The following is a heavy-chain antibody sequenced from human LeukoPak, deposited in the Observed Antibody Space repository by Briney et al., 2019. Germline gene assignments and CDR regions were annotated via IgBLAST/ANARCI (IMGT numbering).Heavy chain of an antibody. CDR1: GFTFSSYW. CDR2: IKKDGGEK. J-gene: IGHJ4*02. Sequence: PGGSLRLSCAVSGFTFSSYWMSWVRQAPGKGLEWVANIKKDGGEKYYVDSVKGRFTISRDNAKNSLYLQMNSMRAEDTAVYYCAKDGTYDSSGYSLDYWGQGTLVTVSS. D-gene: IGHD3-22*01. V-gene: IGHV3-7*01. CDR3: AKDGTYDSSGYSLDY.